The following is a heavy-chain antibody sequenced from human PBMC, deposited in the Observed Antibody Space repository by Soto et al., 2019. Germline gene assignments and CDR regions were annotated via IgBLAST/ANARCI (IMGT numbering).Heavy chain of an antibody. CDR3: ARGMGRYFDL. Sequence: SETLSLTFAISGDSIGNFYWSWIRQPAGKGLESLGRLSASGRTNYSPSLQSRVTMSLDRSKNRFSLRLTSVSAADTAVYFCARGMGRYFDLWGRGTLVTVSS. CDR2: LSASGRT. J-gene: IGHJ2*01. D-gene: IGHD2-8*01. CDR1: GDSIGNFY. V-gene: IGHV4-4*07.